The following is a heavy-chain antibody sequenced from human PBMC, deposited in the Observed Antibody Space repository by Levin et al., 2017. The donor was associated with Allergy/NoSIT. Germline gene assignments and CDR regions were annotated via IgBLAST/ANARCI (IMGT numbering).Heavy chain of an antibody. CDR2: IRSKANSYAT. CDR1: GFTFSGSA. J-gene: IGHJ4*02. V-gene: IGHV3-73*01. D-gene: IGHD6-19*01. CDR3: TRHQPNSSGWPD. Sequence: GESLKISCAASGFTFSGSAMHWVRQASGKGLEWVGRIRSKANSYATAYAASVKGRFTISRDDSKNTAYLQMNSLKTEDTAVYYCTRHQPNSSGWPDWGQGTLVTVSS.